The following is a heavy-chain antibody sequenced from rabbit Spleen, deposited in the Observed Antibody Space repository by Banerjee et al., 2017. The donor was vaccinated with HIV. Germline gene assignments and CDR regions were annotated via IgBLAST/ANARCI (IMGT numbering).Heavy chain of an antibody. CDR3: ARAIVPWLGLTRLDL. D-gene: IGHD4-1*01. CDR1: GIDFTKYY. Sequence: QLKETGGGLVQPGGSLKLSCKASGIDFTKYYITWVRQAPGKGLEWIGIIYAAKGSTDYASWVNDRFTISSDNAQSTVDLKMTSLTAADTATYFCARAIVPWLGLTRLDLWGPGTLVTVS. V-gene: IGHV1S7*01. J-gene: IGHJ3*01. CDR2: IYAAKGST.